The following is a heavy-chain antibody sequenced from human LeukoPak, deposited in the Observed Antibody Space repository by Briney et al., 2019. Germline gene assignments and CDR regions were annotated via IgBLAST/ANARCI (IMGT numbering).Heavy chain of an antibody. Sequence: GGSLRLSCAASGFTFSSYSMNWVRQAPGKGLEWVSSISSSSSYIYYADSVKGRFTISRDNAKNSLYLQMNSLRAEDTAVYYCARDRWGYSWNSDYWGQGTLVTVSS. V-gene: IGHV3-21*01. D-gene: IGHD5-18*01. CDR3: ARDRWGYSWNSDY. CDR1: GFTFSSYS. CDR2: ISSSSSYI. J-gene: IGHJ4*02.